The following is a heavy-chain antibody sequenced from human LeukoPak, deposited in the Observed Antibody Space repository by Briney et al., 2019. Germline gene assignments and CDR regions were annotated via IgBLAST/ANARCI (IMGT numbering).Heavy chain of an antibody. CDR3: ARAGYSYGVDY. V-gene: IGHV3-74*01. J-gene: IGHJ4*02. CDR2: VNSDGRTT. D-gene: IGHD5-18*01. CDR1: GFTFSNYW. Sequence: GGSLRLSCAASGFTFSNYWMHWVRQAPGKGLVWVSRVNSDGRTTSYADSVKGRFTISRDNAKNTLYLQINSLRAEDTAVYSCARAGYSYGVDYWGQGTLVTVSS.